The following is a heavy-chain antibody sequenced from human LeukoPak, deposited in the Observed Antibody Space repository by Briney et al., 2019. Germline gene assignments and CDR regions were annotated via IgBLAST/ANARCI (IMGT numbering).Heavy chain of an antibody. D-gene: IGHD6-19*01. CDR1: GGSISSYY. CDR3: ARYSSGWYWFDP. V-gene: IGHV4-59*08. J-gene: IGHJ5*02. Sequence: SETLSLTCTVSGGSISSYYSSWIRQPPGKGLEWIGYIYYSGSTNYNPSLKSRVTISIDTSKNQFSLKLSSVTAADTAVYYCARYSSGWYWFDPWGQGILVTVSS. CDR2: IYYSGST.